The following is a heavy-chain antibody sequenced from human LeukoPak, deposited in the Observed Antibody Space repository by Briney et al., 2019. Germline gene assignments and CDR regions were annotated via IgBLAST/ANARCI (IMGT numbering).Heavy chain of an antibody. D-gene: IGHD3-22*01. CDR3: ARVWDYYDTSPGAFDI. V-gene: IGHV4-4*07. CDR1: GGSISSYY. Sequence: PSETLSLTCTVSGGSISSYYWSWIRQPAGKGLEWIGRIYTSGSTNYNPSLKSRVTISVDTSKNQFSLKLSSVTAADTAVYYCARVWDYYDTSPGAFDIWGQGTMVTVSS. CDR2: IYTSGST. J-gene: IGHJ3*02.